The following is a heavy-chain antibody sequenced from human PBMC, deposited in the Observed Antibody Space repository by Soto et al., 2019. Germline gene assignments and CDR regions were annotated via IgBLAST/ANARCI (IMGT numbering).Heavy chain of an antibody. J-gene: IGHJ4*02. Sequence: GGSLRLSCEASGFTFRNYKMNWVRQAPGKGLEWVSQISIGSSSMDYADSVKGRFTISRDNAKNSLYLQMNSLKTEDTAVYYCTRDWVRRVTPDYWGQGTLVTVSS. V-gene: IGHV3-48*01. CDR1: GFTFRNYK. CDR3: TRDWVRRVTPDY. D-gene: IGHD2-21*02. CDR2: ISIGSSSM.